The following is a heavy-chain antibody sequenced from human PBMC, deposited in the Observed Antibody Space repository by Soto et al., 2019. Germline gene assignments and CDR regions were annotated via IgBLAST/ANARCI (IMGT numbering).Heavy chain of an antibody. D-gene: IGHD3-3*01. CDR2: ISGSGGST. Sequence: EVQLLESGGGLVQPGGSLRLSCAASGFTFSSYAMSWVRQAPGKGLEWVSAISGSGGSTYYADSVKGRFTISRDNSKNTLYLQMNSLRAEYTAVYYCAKAPRRYHDIKAYYYFWSGYYGYYFDYWGQGTLVTVSS. V-gene: IGHV3-23*01. J-gene: IGHJ4*02. CDR1: GFTFSSYA. CDR3: AKAPRRYHDIKAYYYFWSGYYGYYFDY.